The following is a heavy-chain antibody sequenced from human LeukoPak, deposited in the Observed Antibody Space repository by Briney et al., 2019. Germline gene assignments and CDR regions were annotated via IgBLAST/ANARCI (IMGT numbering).Heavy chain of an antibody. CDR3: ARDDSRSYFDY. CDR2: ISYDGSNK. D-gene: IGHD3-22*01. J-gene: IGHJ4*02. CDR1: GFTFSSYG. Sequence: GGSLRLSCAASGFTFSSYGMHWVRQAPGKGLEWVAVISYDGSNKYYADSVKGRFTISRDNPKNTLYLQMNSLRAEDAAVYYCARDDSRSYFDYWGQGTLVTVSS. V-gene: IGHV3-30*03.